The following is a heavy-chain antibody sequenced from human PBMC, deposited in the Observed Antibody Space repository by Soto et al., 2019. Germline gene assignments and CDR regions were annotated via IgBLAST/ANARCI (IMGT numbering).Heavy chain of an antibody. V-gene: IGHV3-49*03. CDR2: IRSKAYGGTT. CDR1: GFTFGDYA. J-gene: IGHJ4*02. Sequence: PGGSLRLSCTASGFTFGDYAMSWFRQAPGKGLEWVGFIRSKAYGGTTEYAASVKGRSTISRDDSRSIAYLQMNSLKTEDTAVYYCTRDLFGGIVVVPAGGYWGQGTLVTVSS. D-gene: IGHD2-2*01. CDR3: TRDLFGGIVVVPAGGY.